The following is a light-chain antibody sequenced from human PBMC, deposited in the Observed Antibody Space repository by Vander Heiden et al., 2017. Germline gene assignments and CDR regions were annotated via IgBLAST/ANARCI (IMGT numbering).Light chain of an antibody. Sequence: SVFAPPPSGSAAPGQEVTISCSGSSSNIGNNDVSWYQQLPGTAPKLLIYENNKRPSGIPDRFSGSKSGTSATLGITGLQTGDEADYYCGTWDSSLSAWVFGGGTKLTVL. J-gene: IGLJ3*02. CDR3: GTWDSSLSAWV. CDR1: SSNIGNND. CDR2: ENN. V-gene: IGLV1-51*02.